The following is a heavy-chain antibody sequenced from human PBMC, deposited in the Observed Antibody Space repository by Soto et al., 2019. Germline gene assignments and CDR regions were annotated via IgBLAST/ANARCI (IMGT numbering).Heavy chain of an antibody. J-gene: IGHJ6*02. V-gene: IGHV4-39*01. CDR3: AKQRGTYYDFWSGPAPNYYYYYGMDV. Sequence: PSETLSLTCTVSGGSISSSSYYWGWIRQPPGKGLEWIGSIYYSGSTYHNPSLKSRVTISVDTSKNQFSLKLSSVTAADTAVYYCAKQRGTYYDFWSGPAPNYYYYYGMDVWGQGTTVTSP. CDR2: IYYSGST. D-gene: IGHD3-3*01. CDR1: GGSISSSSYY.